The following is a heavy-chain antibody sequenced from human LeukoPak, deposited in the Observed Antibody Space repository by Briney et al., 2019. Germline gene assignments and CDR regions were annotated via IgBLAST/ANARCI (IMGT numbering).Heavy chain of an antibody. CDR2: IYYSGST. V-gene: IGHV4-59*01. CDR3: ARLGDSSWSYYYYGMDV. Sequence: PSETLSLTCTVSGGSISSYYWGWIRQPPGKGLEWIGNIYYSGSTNYNPSLKSRVTISVDTSKNQFSLKLSSVTAADTAVYYCARLGDSSWSYYYYGMDVWGQGTTVTVSS. J-gene: IGHJ6*02. D-gene: IGHD6-13*01. CDR1: GGSISSYY.